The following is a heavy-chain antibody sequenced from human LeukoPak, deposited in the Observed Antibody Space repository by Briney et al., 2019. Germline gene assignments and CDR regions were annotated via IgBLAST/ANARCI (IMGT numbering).Heavy chain of an antibody. J-gene: IGHJ4*02. V-gene: IGHV1-24*01. CDR2: FDPEDGET. D-gene: IGHD4-17*01. CDR1: GYTLTELS. CDR3: ATVHRDYGDYYPPPD. Sequence: ASVKVSCKVSGYTLTELSMHWVRQAPGKGLEWMGGFDPEDGETIYAQKFQGRVTMTEDTSTDTAYMELSSLRSEDTAVYYCATVHRDYGDYYPPPDWGQGTLVTVSS.